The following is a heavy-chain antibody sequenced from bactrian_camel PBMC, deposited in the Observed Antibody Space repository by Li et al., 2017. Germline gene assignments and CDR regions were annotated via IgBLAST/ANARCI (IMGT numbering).Heavy chain of an antibody. J-gene: IGHJ4*01. CDR1: GFTFSDSW. D-gene: IGHD1*01. CDR2: ISSGVGTAT. Sequence: HVQLVESGGGLVQPGGSLRLSCAASGFTFSDSWIHWVRQAPGKGPEWVSHISSGVGTATSYADSVKGRFTISHDNAKYTLYLQMDSLKPEDTAMYYCAADRRSAWSCPLLVSEYNHWGQGTQVTVS. CDR3: AADRRSAWSCPLLVSEYNH. V-gene: IGHV3S26*01.